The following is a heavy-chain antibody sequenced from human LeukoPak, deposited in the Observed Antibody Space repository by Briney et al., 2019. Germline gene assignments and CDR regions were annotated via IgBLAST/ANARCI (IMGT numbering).Heavy chain of an antibody. J-gene: IGHJ4*02. CDR3: VKDLSYESSGSVFEY. CDR1: GFTFEEYT. D-gene: IGHD3-22*01. V-gene: IGHV3-43*01. Sequence: GGSLRLSCAASGFTFEEYTMHWVRQAPGKTLEWVSLNWHGTTYYRDSLKGRFTISRDNSKDSLYLQINTLRSEDTAFYYCVKDLSYESSGSVFEYWGRGTLVTVSS. CDR2: NWHGTT.